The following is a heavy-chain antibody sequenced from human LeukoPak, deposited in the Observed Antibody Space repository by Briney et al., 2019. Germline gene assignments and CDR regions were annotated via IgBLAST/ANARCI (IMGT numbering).Heavy chain of an antibody. CDR3: ARHSPGGDYLGHDAFDI. D-gene: IGHD4-17*01. V-gene: IGHV4-39*01. J-gene: IGHJ3*02. CDR2: IYYSGST. CDR1: GGSISSSSYY. Sequence: SETLSLTCTVSGGSISSSSYYWGWIRQPPGKGLEWIGSIYYSGSTYYNPSLKSRVTISVDTSKNQFSLKLSSVTAADTAVYYCARHSPGGDYLGHDAFDIWGQGTMVTVSS.